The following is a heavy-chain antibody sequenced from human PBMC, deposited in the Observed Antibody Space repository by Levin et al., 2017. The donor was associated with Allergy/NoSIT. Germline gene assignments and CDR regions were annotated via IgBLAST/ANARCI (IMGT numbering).Heavy chain of an antibody. J-gene: IGHJ5*02. V-gene: IGHV4-59*01. D-gene: IGHD3-3*01. CDR3: ARSHYYDFWSGYGNWFDP. Sequence: SETLSLTCTVSGGSISSYYWSWIRQPPGKGLEWIGYIYYSGSTNYNPSLKSRVTISVDTSKNQFSLKLSSVTAADTAVYYCARSHYYDFWSGYGNWFDPWGQGTLVTVSS. CDR2: IYYSGST. CDR1: GGSISSYY.